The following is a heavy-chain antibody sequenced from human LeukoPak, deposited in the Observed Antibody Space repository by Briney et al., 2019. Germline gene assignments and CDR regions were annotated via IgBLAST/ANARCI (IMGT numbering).Heavy chain of an antibody. CDR2: ISYDGSNK. D-gene: IGHD6-13*01. V-gene: IGHV3-30*18. J-gene: IGHJ4*02. CDR3: AKELYSTTWYDY. CDR1: GFTFSSFG. Sequence: PGRSLRLSCAASGFTFSSFGMPWVRQAPGKGLDWVAVISYDGSNKYYADSVRGRFTISRDNSKNTLHLQMNSLRTEDTAVYYCAKELYSTTWYDYWGQGTLVTVSS.